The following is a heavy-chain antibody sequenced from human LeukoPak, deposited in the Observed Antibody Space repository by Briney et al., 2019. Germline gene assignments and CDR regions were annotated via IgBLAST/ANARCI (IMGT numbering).Heavy chain of an antibody. CDR2: INHSGST. Sequence: PSETLSLTCAVYGGSFSGYYWSWIRQPPGKGLEWIGEINHSGSTNYNPSLKSRVTISVDTSKNRFSLKLSSVTAADTAVYYCARLLGGWYMYWGQGTLVTVSS. CDR1: GGSFSGYY. CDR3: ARLLGGWYMY. D-gene: IGHD6-19*01. V-gene: IGHV4-34*01. J-gene: IGHJ4*02.